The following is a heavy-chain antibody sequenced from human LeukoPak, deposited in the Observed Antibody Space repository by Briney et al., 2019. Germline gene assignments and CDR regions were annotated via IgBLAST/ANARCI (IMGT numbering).Heavy chain of an antibody. V-gene: IGHV1-2*06. J-gene: IGHJ4*02. D-gene: IGHD4-17*01. CDR1: GYTFTSYD. CDR3: ARDYGRVDY. CDR2: INPNSGGT. Sequence: GASVKVSCKASGYTFTSYDINWVRQATGQGLEWMGRINPNSGGTNYAQKFQGRVTMTRDTSISTAYMELSRLRSDDTAVYYCARDYGRVDYWGQGTLVTVSS.